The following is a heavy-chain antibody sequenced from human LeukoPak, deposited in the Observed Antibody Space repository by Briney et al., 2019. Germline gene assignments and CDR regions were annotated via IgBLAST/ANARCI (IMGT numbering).Heavy chain of an antibody. V-gene: IGHV3-30*18. CDR1: GFTFSSYG. J-gene: IGHJ4*02. CDR2: ISHDGSNK. CDR3: AKDRDPRPAALLDY. Sequence: PGGSLRLSCAASGFTFSSYGMHWVRQAPGKGLEWVAVISHDGSNKYYADSVKGRFTISRDNSKNTLYLQMNSLRAEDTAVYYCAKDRDPRPAALLDYWGQGTLVTVSS. D-gene: IGHD2-2*01.